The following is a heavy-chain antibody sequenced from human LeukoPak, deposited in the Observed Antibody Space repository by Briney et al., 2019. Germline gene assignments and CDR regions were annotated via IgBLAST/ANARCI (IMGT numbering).Heavy chain of an antibody. V-gene: IGHV1-2*02. J-gene: IGHJ4*02. D-gene: IGHD3-22*01. CDR3: ARGGEYYDSSGYDYFDY. Sequence: GASVKVSCKASGYIFTGYYMHWVRQAPGQGLEWMGWINPNSGDTNYAQKFQGRVTMTRDTSISTAYLQWSSLKASDTAMYYCARGGEYYDSSGYDYFDYWGQGTLVTVSS. CDR2: INPNSGDT. CDR1: GYIFTGYY.